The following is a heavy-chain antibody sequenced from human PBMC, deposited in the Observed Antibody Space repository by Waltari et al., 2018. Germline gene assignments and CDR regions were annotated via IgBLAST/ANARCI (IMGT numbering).Heavy chain of an antibody. CDR2: IYSGGDT. CDR1: GFTFTNYA. D-gene: IGHD4-17*01. V-gene: IGHV3-23*03. CDR3: ARVRTTVTTVLDY. J-gene: IGHJ4*02. Sequence: EVQLLESGGGLVKPGGSLRLSCAASGFTFTNYAMSWVRQATGKGLEWVSVIYSGGDTYYADSVKGRFTISRDNSKNTLYLQMNSLRAEDTAVYYCARVRTTVTTVLDYWGQGTLVTVSS.